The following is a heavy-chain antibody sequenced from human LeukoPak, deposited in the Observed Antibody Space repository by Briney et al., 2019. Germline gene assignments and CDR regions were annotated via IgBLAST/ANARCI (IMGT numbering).Heavy chain of an antibody. CDR1: GFTFDDYA. J-gene: IGHJ4*02. CDR3: AKDPRRYSSGQYYFDY. V-gene: IGHV3-9*01. D-gene: IGHD6-19*01. CDR2: ISWNSGSI. Sequence: QPGRSLRLSCAASGFTFDDYAMHWVRQAPGKGLEWVSGISWNSGSIDYADSVKGRFTISRDNAKNSLYLQMNSLRAEDTALYYCAKDPRRYSSGQYYFDYWGQGTLVTVSS.